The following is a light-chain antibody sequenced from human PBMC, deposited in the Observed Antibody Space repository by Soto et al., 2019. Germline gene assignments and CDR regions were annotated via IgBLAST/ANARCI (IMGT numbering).Light chain of an antibody. CDR3: SSYAGSNLWV. CDR2: EVS. CDR1: SSDVGNYKY. Sequence: QSALTQSPSAFGSPGQSVTISCTGTSSDVGNYKYVSWYQQHPGKAPKLMIYEVSKRPSGVPDRFSGSKSGNTASLTVSGLQVEDEADYYCSSYAGSNLWVFGGGTKLTVL. J-gene: IGLJ3*02. V-gene: IGLV2-8*01.